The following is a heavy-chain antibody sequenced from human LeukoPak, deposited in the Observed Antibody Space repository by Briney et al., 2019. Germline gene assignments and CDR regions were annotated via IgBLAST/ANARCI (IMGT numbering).Heavy chain of an antibody. CDR1: GFTFSSYE. Sequence: PGGSLRLSCAASGFTFSSYEMNWVRQAPGKGLEWVSAISGSGGSTYYADSVKGRFTISRDNSKNTLYLQMNSLRAEDTAVYYCAKLSVGAQVPSNTAFDYWGQGTLVTVSS. V-gene: IGHV3-23*01. J-gene: IGHJ4*02. CDR3: AKLSVGAQVPSNTAFDY. D-gene: IGHD2/OR15-2a*01. CDR2: ISGSGGST.